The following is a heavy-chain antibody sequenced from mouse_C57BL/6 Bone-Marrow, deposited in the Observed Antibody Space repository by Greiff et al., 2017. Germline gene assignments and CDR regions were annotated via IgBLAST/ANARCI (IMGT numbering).Heavy chain of an antibody. J-gene: IGHJ4*01. D-gene: IGHD2-5*01. CDR1: GFTFSSYG. CDR3: ARREVTPYYAMDY. CDR2: ISSGGSYT. V-gene: IGHV5-6*02. Sequence: EVMLVESGGDLVKPGGSLKLSCAASGFTFSSYGMSWVRQTPDKRLEWVATISSGGSYTYYPDSVKGRFTISRDNAKNTLYLQMSSLKSEDTAMYYCARREVTPYYAMDYWGQGTSVTVSS.